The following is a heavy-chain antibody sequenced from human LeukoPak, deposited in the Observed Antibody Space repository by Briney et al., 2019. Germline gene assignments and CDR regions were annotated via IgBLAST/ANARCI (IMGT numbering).Heavy chain of an antibody. CDR2: FDPEDGET. D-gene: IGHD3-10*01. CDR3: ARSFSGELNDY. Sequence: GASVKVSCKVSGYTLTELSMHWVRQAPGKGLEWMGGFDPEDGETIYAQKFQGRVTMTRNTSISTAYMELSSLRSEDTAVYYCARSFSGELNDYWGQGTLVTVSS. J-gene: IGHJ4*02. V-gene: IGHV1-24*01. CDR1: GYTLTELS.